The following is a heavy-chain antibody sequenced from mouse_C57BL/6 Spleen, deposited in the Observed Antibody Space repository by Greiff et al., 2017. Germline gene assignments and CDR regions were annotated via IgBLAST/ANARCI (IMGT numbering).Heavy chain of an antibody. Sequence: VQLQQSGPELVKPGASVKLSCKASGYTFTSYDINWVKQRPGQGLEWIGWIYPRGGSTKYNEKFKGKATLTVDTSSSTAYMELHSLTSEDSAVYFCTREMITTVVFDYWGQGTTLTVSS. CDR2: IYPRGGST. D-gene: IGHD1-1*01. V-gene: IGHV1-85*01. J-gene: IGHJ2*01. CDR3: TREMITTVVFDY. CDR1: GYTFTSYD.